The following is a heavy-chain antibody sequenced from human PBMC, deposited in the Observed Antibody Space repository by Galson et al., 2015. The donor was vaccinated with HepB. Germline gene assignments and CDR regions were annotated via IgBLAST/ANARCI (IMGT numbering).Heavy chain of an antibody. V-gene: IGHV3-30*04. CDR2: ISYDGSNK. J-gene: IGHJ4*02. CDR3: AREGGYYRDFDY. D-gene: IGHD3-10*01. CDR1: GFTFSSYA. Sequence: SLRLSCAASGFTFSSYAMHWVRQAPGKGLEWVAVISYDGSNKYYADSVKGRFTISRDNSKNTLYLQMNSLRAEDTAVYYCAREGGYYRDFDYWGQGTLVTVSS.